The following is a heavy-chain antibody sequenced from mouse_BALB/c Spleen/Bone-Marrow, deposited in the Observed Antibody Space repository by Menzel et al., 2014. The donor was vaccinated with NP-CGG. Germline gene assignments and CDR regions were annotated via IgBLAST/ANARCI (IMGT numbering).Heavy chain of an antibody. J-gene: IGHJ3*01. CDR3: ARYNYGSSQFAY. Sequence: VQLKESGAELVKPGASVKLSCTASGFNIKDTYMHWVKQRPEQGLEWIGRIDPANGNTKYDPKFQGKATITAYTSSNTAYLQLSSLTSEDTAVYYCARYNYGSSQFAYWGQGTLVTVPA. CDR1: GFNIKDTY. D-gene: IGHD1-1*01. CDR2: IDPANGNT. V-gene: IGHV14-3*02.